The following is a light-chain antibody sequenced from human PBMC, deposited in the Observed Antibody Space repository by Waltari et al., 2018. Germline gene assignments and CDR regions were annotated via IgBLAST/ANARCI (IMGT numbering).Light chain of an antibody. CDR1: STDLGVYNY. V-gene: IGLV2-8*01. CDR3: SSYAGSDNLI. J-gene: IGLJ2*01. Sequence: QSALTQPPSASGSPGQSVTISCTGTSTDLGVYNYVSWYQPHPGKAPKPMIYEVSKRPSGVPDRFSGSKSGNTASLTVSGLQAEDEADYYCSSYAGSDNLIFGGGTKLTVL. CDR2: EVS.